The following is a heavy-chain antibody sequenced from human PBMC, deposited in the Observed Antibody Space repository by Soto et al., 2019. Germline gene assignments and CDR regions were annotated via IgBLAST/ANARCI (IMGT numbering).Heavy chain of an antibody. CDR2: ISGSGGST. D-gene: IGHD1-26*01. CDR3: AKDDGWELLNYYYGMDV. V-gene: IGHV3-23*01. CDR1: GFTFSSYA. J-gene: IGHJ6*02. Sequence: EVQLLESGGGLVQPGGSLRLSCAASGFTFSSYAMSWVRQAPGKGLEWVSAISGSGGSTYYADSGKGRFTISRDNSKNTLYLQMNSLRAEDTAVYYCAKDDGWELLNYYYGMDVWGQGTTVTVSS.